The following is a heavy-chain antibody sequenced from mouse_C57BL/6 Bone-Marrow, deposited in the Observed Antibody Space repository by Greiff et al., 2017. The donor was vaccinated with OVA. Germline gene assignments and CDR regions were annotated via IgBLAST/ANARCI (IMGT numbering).Heavy chain of an antibody. J-gene: IGHJ3*01. D-gene: IGHD2-4*01. CDR2: IDPENGDT. CDR3: TTFDYDEGFAY. Sequence: VQLKESGAELVRPGASVKLSCTASGFNIKDDYMHWVKQRPEQGLAWIGWIDPENGDTAYASKFQGKATITADTASNTAYLQLSSLTSEDTAVYYCTTFDYDEGFAYWGQGTLVTVSA. CDR1: GFNIKDDY. V-gene: IGHV14-4*01.